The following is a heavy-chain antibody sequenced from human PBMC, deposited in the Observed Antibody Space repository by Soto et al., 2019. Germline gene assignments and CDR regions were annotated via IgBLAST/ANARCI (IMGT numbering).Heavy chain of an antibody. CDR1: RDTFTSYY. CDR3: ARSSGGNFGIIIEATNWFAP. J-gene: IGHJ5*02. CDR2: INPRGGST. Sequence: AAVKVSCKAPRDTFTSYYINWVRQAPGQWLEGMGFINPRGGSTADAQKFKGRVTLTRDTSASTVYLAVSSLQSADTDMYYCARSSGGNFGIIIEATNWFAPWGQGTLVTVSS. D-gene: IGHD5-12*01. V-gene: IGHV1-46*01.